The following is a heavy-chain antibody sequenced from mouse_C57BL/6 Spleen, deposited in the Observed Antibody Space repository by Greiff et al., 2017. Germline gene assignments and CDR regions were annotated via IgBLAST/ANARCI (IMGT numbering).Heavy chain of an antibody. CDR1: GYTFTSYW. V-gene: IGHV1-72*01. D-gene: IGHD1-1*01. CDR3: AREDITTVAGDAMDY. J-gene: IGHJ4*01. CDR2: IDPTSGGT. Sequence: QVQLQQPGAELVKPGASVKLSCKASGYTFTSYWMHWVKQRPGRGLEWIGRIDPTSGGTKYNEKFKSKATLTVDKPSSTAYMQLSSLTSEDSAVYNCAREDITTVAGDAMDYWGQGTSVTVSS.